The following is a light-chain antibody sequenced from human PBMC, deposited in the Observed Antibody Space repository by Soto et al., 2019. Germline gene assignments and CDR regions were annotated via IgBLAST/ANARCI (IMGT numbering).Light chain of an antibody. Sequence: VVLTQSPATLSVSPGEGVTLSCRASQGIGDTLAWYQQKPGQAPRLLIYGASTRATGIPDRVSGSGSGTDFTLTISRLEPEDFAVYSCHQYGRSPRTFGQGTRLEIK. CDR1: QGIGDT. V-gene: IGKV3-20*01. CDR3: HQYGRSPRT. CDR2: GAS. J-gene: IGKJ5*01.